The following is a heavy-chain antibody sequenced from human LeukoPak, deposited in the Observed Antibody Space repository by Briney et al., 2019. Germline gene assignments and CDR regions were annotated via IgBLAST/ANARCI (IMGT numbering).Heavy chain of an antibody. D-gene: IGHD5-18*01. J-gene: IGHJ6*02. CDR3: AKDSYSYGPYGLFYYGMDV. Sequence: GGSLRLSCAASGFIFINAWMNWVRQAPGKGLEWVGHIKSKTDGGATDYAAPVKGRFTISRDDSKNTLYLQMNSLKTEDTAVYYCAKDSYSYGPYGLFYYGMDVWGQGTTVTVSS. CDR1: GFIFINAW. CDR2: IKSKTDGGAT. V-gene: IGHV3-15*07.